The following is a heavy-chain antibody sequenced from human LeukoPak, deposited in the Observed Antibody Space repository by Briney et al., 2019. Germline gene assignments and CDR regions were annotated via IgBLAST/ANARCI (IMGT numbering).Heavy chain of an antibody. J-gene: IGHJ5*02. CDR3: ARGYGSGNNWSGP. Sequence: PSETLSLTCTVAGGSISSSSFYWGWIRQPPGKGLEWIASIHYSGSTYYNPSLRSRVTTSVDTSKNQISLKLNSVIAADTAAYFCARGYGSGNNWSGPWGQGTLVTVSS. CDR1: GGSISSSSFY. CDR2: IHYSGST. D-gene: IGHD3-10*01. V-gene: IGHV4-39*01.